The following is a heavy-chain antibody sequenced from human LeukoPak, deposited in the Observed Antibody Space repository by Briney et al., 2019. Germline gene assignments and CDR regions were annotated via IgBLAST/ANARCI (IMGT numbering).Heavy chain of an antibody. CDR2: INPNSGGT. V-gene: IGHV1-2*06. J-gene: IGHJ5*02. CDR3: ARHRASSGYSYEIWFDP. Sequence: ASVKVSCKASGYTFTGYYMHWVGQAPGQGREGMGRINPNSGGTNYAQKFQGRVTMTRDTSIRTADMELSRLRSDDTAVYYCARHRASSGYSYEIWFDPWGQGTLVTVSS. CDR1: GYTFTGYY. D-gene: IGHD5-18*01.